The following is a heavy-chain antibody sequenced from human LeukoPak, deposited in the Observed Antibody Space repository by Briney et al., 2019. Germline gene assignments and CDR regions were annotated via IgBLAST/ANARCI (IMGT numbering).Heavy chain of an antibody. CDR1: GYTFTSYY. Sequence: ASVKVSCKASGYTFTSYYMHWVRQAPGQGLEWMGIINPSGGSTSYAQKFQGRVTMTRDMSTSTVYMELSSLRSVDTAVYYCARDLSIAARDNWFDPWGQGTLVTVSS. J-gene: IGHJ5*02. CDR3: ARDLSIAARDNWFDP. CDR2: INPSGGST. D-gene: IGHD6-6*01. V-gene: IGHV1-46*01.